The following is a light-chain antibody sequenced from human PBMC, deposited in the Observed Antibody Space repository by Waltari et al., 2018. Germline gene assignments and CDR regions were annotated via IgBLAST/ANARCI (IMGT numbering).Light chain of an antibody. CDR3: AAWDDSLNGFYV. CDR2: PND. J-gene: IGLJ1*01. CDR1: SSNIGSNT. Sequence: QSVLTQPPSASGTPGQRVTISCSGSSSNIGSNTVNWSQHLPGTAPKLLIYPNDQRPSGVPDRFSGSKSGTSASLAISGLQSEDEAAYYCAAWDDSLNGFYVFGTGTKVTVL. V-gene: IGLV1-44*01.